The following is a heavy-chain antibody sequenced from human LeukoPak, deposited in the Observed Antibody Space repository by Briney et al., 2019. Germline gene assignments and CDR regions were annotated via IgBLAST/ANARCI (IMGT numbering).Heavy chain of an antibody. CDR2: IRYDGSNK. D-gene: IGHD6-13*01. V-gene: IGHV3-30*02. CDR1: GFTFSSYG. Sequence: PGGSLRLSCAASGFTFSSYGMHWVRQAPGKGLEWVAFIRYDGSNKYYADSVKGRFTISRDNSKNTLYLQMNSLRAEDTAVYYCARTPYSSSWKGDYWGQGTLVTVSS. J-gene: IGHJ4*02. CDR3: ARTPYSSSWKGDY.